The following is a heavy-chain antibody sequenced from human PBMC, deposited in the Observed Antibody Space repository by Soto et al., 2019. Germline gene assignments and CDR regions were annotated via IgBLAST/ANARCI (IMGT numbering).Heavy chain of an antibody. CDR1: GYTFTSYG. J-gene: IGHJ4*02. CDR3: ARDRPQDDFWSGSIDY. V-gene: IGHV1-18*04. CDR2: ISAYNGNT. D-gene: IGHD3-3*01. Sequence: ASVKVSCKASGYTFTSYGISWVRQAPGQGLEWMGWISAYNGNTNYAQKLQGRVTMTTDTSTSTAYMELRSLRSDDTAVYYCARDRPQDDFWSGSIDYWGQGTLVTVSS.